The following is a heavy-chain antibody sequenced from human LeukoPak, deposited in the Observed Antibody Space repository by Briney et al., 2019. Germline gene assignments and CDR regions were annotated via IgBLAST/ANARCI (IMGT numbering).Heavy chain of an antibody. D-gene: IGHD1-26*01. CDR2: INLSGGST. Sequence: GASVKVSCKASGYTFTSYYMHWVRQAPGQGLEWMGIINLSGGSTSYAQKLQGRVTMTTDTSTSTAYMELRSLRSDDTAVYYCARAYSGSHGYFQHWGQGTLVTVSS. V-gene: IGHV1-46*01. J-gene: IGHJ1*01. CDR1: GYTFTSYY. CDR3: ARAYSGSHGYFQH.